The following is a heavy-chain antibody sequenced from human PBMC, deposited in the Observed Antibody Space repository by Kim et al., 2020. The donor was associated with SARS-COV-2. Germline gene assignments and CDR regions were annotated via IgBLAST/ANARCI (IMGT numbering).Heavy chain of an antibody. CDR2: ISYDGSNK. J-gene: IGHJ3*02. CDR1: GFTFSSYG. D-gene: IGHD5-12*01. V-gene: IGHV3-30*18. CDR3: AKDGYFLRDGYNYVKAFDI. Sequence: GGSLRLSCAASGFTFSSYGMHWVRQAPGKGLEWVAVISYDGSNKYYADSVKGRFTISRDNSKNTLYLQMNSLRAEDTAVYYCAKDGYFLRDGYNYVKAFDIWGQGTMVTVSS.